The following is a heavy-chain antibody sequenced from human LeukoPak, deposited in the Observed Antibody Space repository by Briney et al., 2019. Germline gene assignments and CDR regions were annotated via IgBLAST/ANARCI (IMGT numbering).Heavy chain of an antibody. CDR1: GFTFTNYG. Sequence: PGGSLKLSCAASGFTFTNYGMTWVRQAPGKGLEWVSSISGSGTDTYYADSVRGRFTISRDNSKRTLYVQIVSLRAEDTAIYYCAGSSGWWAHDYWGQGTLVTVSS. CDR2: ISGSGTDT. D-gene: IGHD6-19*01. V-gene: IGHV3-23*01. J-gene: IGHJ4*02. CDR3: AGSSGWWAHDY.